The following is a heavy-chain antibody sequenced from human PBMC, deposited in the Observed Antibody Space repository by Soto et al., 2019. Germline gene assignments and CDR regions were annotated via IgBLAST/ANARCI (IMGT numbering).Heavy chain of an antibody. CDR2: ISAYNGNT. V-gene: IGHV1-18*01. J-gene: IGHJ4*02. Sequence: ASVKVSCKASVYTFTSYGISWVRQAPGQGLEWMGWISAYNGNTNYAQKLQGRVTMTTDTSTSTAYMELRSLRSDDTAVYYCARGANWDGYSYYDSSGYSPFDYWGQGTLVTVSS. D-gene: IGHD3-22*01. CDR3: ARGANWDGYSYYDSSGYSPFDY. CDR1: VYTFTSYG.